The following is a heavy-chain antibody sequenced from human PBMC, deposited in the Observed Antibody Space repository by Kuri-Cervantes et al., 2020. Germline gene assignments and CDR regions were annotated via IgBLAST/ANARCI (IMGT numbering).Heavy chain of an antibody. V-gene: IGHV4-30-4*01. Sequence: LRLSCTVSGGSISSGDYYWSWIRQPPGKGLEWIGYIYYSGSTYYNPSLKSRVTISVDTSKNQFSLKLSSVTAADTAVYYCARDRRLEWLRPGYYYYYGMYVWGQGTTVTVSS. CDR3: ARDRRLEWLRPGYYYYYGMYV. CDR2: IYYSGST. CDR1: GGSISSGDYY. J-gene: IGHJ6*02. D-gene: IGHD3-3*01.